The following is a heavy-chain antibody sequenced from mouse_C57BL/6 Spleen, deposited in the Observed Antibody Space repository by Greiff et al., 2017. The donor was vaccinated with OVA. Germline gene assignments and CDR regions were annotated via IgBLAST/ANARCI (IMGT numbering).Heavy chain of an antibody. J-gene: IGHJ3*01. CDR3: ARWGTVVATD. V-gene: IGHV1-22*01. CDR2: INPNNGGT. CDR1: GYTFTDYN. D-gene: IGHD1-1*01. Sequence: VQLQQPGPELVKPGASVKMSCKASGYTFTDYNMHWVKQSHGKSLEWIGYINPNNGGTSYNQKFKGKATLTVNKSSSTAYMELRSLTSEDSAVYYCARWGTVVATDWGQGTLVTVSA.